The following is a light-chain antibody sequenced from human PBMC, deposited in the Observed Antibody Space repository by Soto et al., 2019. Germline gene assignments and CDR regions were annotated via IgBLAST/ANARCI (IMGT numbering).Light chain of an antibody. CDR2: DAS. CDR1: QSVSNNY. J-gene: IGKJ1*01. CDR3: QQRSNWPWT. Sequence: EIVFSQSPGTLSLSPGERATLSWRGSQSVSNNYLAWYQQKPGQAPRLLIYDASSRATGIPARFSGSGSGTDFTLTISSLEPEDFAVYYCQQRSNWPWTFGQGTKVDIK. V-gene: IGKV3D-20*02.